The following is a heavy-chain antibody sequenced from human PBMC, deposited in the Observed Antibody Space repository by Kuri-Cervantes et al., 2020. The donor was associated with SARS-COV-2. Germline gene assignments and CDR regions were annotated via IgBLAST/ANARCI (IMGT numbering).Heavy chain of an antibody. D-gene: IGHD1-26*01. Sequence: LSLTCAASGFSFSSYSMNWVRQAPGKGLEWVSSISSSSSYIYYADSVKGRFTISRDNAKNSLYLQMNSLRAEDTAVYYCARVGSQWELRGNYYYGMDVWGQGTTVTVSS. CDR2: ISSSSSYI. CDR3: ARVGSQWELRGNYYYGMDV. CDR1: GFSFSSYS. V-gene: IGHV3-21*01. J-gene: IGHJ6*02.